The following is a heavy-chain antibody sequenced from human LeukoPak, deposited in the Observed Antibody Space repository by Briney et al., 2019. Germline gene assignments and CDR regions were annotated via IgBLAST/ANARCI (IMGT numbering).Heavy chain of an antibody. J-gene: IGHJ4*02. Sequence: GGSPRLSCAVSGFTVSSNYMSWVRQAPGKGLEWVSVIYSDGSTYSADSVKGRFTISRDNSKNTLYLQINSLRAEDTAVYYCARGIAAAGTALYNWGQGTLLTVSS. CDR2: IYSDGST. V-gene: IGHV3-53*01. CDR1: GFTVSSNY. D-gene: IGHD6-13*01. CDR3: ARGIAAAGTALYN.